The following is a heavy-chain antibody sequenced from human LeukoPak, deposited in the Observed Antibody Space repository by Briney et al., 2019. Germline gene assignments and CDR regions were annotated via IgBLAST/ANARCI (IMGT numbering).Heavy chain of an antibody. Sequence: GGSLRLSCAASGFTFDEYAMHWVRQAPGKGLEWVSGISGNSGSIGYADSVKGRFTISRDNSKNTLYLQMNSLRAEDTAVYYCAKSASIAARVDYYYYYMDVWGKGTTVTVSS. J-gene: IGHJ6*03. CDR3: AKSASIAARVDYYYYYMDV. CDR1: GFTFDEYA. CDR2: ISGNSGSI. D-gene: IGHD6-6*01. V-gene: IGHV3-9*01.